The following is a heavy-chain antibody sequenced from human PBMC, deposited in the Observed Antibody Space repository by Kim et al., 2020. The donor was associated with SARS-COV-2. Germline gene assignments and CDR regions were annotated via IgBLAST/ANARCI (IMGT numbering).Heavy chain of an antibody. D-gene: IGHD3-22*01. V-gene: IGHV5-51*01. CDR3: ARPFYDSSGNAFDI. Sequence: SPSFKGQVTISADKSISTAYLQWSSLKASDTAMYYCARPFYDSSGNAFDIWGQGTMVTVSS. J-gene: IGHJ3*02.